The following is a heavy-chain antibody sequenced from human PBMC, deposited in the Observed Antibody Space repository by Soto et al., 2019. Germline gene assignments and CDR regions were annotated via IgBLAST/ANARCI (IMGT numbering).Heavy chain of an antibody. Sequence: ASVKVSCKGFGYSFMKYGINGVRQAPGQGLEWVGWISPYSGYTHSAQKFHGRLTLTTDTAASTAYMELRILRSADTALYYCAREASVLLPAPQHSRFDSWGQGTLVAVSS. CDR3: AREASVLLPAPQHSRFDS. V-gene: IGHV1-18*01. J-gene: IGHJ4*02. D-gene: IGHD2-2*01. CDR1: GYSFMKYG. CDR2: ISPYSGYT.